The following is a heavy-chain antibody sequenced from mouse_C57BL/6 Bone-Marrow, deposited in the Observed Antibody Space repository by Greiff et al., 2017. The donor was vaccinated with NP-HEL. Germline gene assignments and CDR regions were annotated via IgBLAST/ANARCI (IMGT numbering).Heavy chain of an antibody. Sequence: EVQLQQSGPGLAKPSQTLSLTCSVTGYSITSDYWTWIRKFPGNKLEYMGYISYSGSTYYNPSLKRRISITRDTSKTQYYLPLNSVTTEDTASYYCEKAYYSNYSRWYYCDYWGQGTTLTVSS. CDR1: GYSITSDY. CDR2: ISYSGST. D-gene: IGHD2-5*01. V-gene: IGHV3-8*01. CDR3: EKAYYSNYSRWYYCDY. J-gene: IGHJ2*01.